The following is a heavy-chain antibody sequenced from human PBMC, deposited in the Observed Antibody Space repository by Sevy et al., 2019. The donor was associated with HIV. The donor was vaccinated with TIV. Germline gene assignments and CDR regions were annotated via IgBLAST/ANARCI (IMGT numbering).Heavy chain of an antibody. D-gene: IGHD3-10*01. Sequence: SQTLSLTCTVSGGSISSSSYYWGWIRQPPGKGLEWIGSIYYSGSTYYNPSLKSRVTISVDTSKNQFSLKLSSVTAADTAVYYCARPFPYGSGSYEVGGMDVWGQGTTVTVSS. J-gene: IGHJ6*02. V-gene: IGHV4-39*01. CDR3: ARPFPYGSGSYEVGGMDV. CDR2: IYYSGST. CDR1: GGSISSSSYY.